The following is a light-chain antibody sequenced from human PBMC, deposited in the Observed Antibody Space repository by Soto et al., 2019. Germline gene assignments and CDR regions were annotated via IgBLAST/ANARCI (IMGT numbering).Light chain of an antibody. V-gene: IGLV2-14*01. CDR3: SSYTTSITLVV. Sequence: QSALTQPASVSGSPGQSITISCTGTSSDVGFYNYVSWYQHHPGKAPKLMIYEVSNRPSGVSNRFSGSKSGSTASLTISGLQAEDEADYYCSSYTTSITLVVFGGGTQLTVL. J-gene: IGLJ2*01. CDR1: SSDVGFYNY. CDR2: EVS.